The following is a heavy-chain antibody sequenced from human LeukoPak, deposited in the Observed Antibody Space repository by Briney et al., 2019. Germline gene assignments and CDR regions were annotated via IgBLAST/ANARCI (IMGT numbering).Heavy chain of an antibody. Sequence: SETLSLTCTVSGASISSYYWTWIRQPPGKGLEWIGYFYYRGSTNYNPSLKSRVTISVDTSKNQFSLRLNSVTASDTAVYYCARRRTDSVLDYWGQGTLVTVSS. V-gene: IGHV4-59*08. CDR2: FYYRGST. D-gene: IGHD3-10*01. J-gene: IGHJ4*02. CDR1: GASISSYY. CDR3: ARRRTDSVLDY.